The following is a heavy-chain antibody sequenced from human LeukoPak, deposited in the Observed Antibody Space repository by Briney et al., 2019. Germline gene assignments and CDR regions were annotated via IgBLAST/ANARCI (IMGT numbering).Heavy chain of an antibody. D-gene: IGHD5-18*01. J-gene: IGHJ4*02. V-gene: IGHV3-74*01. CDR2: INSAGSSK. Sequence: VWVSRINSAGSSKSYPPAVKGRFTISRDNDKNTAYLQMNSLRAEDTAVYYCAREWTAMDYWGQGTLVTVSS. CDR3: AREWTAMDY.